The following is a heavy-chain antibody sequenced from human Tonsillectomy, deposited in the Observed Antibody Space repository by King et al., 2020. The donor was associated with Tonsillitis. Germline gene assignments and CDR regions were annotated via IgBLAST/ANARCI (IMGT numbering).Heavy chain of an antibody. CDR3: AKVEYSYGPGAFDL. CDR1: GSTFSSYD. CDR2: ISFDGSDK. D-gene: IGHD5-18*01. J-gene: IGHJ3*01. Sequence: QLVQSGGGVVQPGRSLRLSCVASGSTFSSYDMHWVRQAPGKGLEWVAVISFDGSDKYYADSVKGRFTISRDMSKNTLYLQMNSLRAEDTAVYYCAKVEYSYGPGAFDLWGQGKMVTVSS. V-gene: IGHV3-30*18.